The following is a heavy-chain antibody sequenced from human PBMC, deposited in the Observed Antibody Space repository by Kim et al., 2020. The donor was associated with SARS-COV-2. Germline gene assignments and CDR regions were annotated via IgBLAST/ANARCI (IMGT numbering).Heavy chain of an antibody. D-gene: IGHD2-2*02. J-gene: IGHJ4*01. Sequence: SETLSLTCAVYGGSFSGYYWSWIRQPPGKGLEWIGEINHSGSTNYNPSLKSRVTISVDTSKNQFSLKLSSVTAADTAVYYCARVRYYFSSTSCYRYFDY. CDR2: INHSGST. CDR1: GGSFSGYY. CDR3: ARVRYYFSSTSCYRYFDY. V-gene: IGHV4-34*01.